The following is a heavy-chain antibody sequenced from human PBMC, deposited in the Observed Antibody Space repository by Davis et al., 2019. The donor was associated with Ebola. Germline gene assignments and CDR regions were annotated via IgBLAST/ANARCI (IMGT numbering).Heavy chain of an antibody. CDR1: GYTFTSYY. V-gene: IGHV1-46*01. J-gene: IGHJ4*02. CDR3: ARDSGMVRAHLCDY. CDR2: INPSGGST. Sequence: AASVKVSCQASGYTFTSYYMHWVRQAPGQGLEWMGVINPSGGSTSYAQKFQGRVTMTTDTSTSTAYMELRSLRSDDTAVYYCARDSGMVRAHLCDYWGQGTLVTVSS. D-gene: IGHD3-10*01.